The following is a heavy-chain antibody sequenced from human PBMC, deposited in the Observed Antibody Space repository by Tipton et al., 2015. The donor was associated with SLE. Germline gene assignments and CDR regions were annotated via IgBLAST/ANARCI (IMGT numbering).Heavy chain of an antibody. V-gene: IGHV4-34*01. J-gene: IGHJ4*02. CDR2: IYYSGST. CDR3: ARDGRGVTMDRGVIIYFDY. CDR1: GGSFSGYY. D-gene: IGHD3-10*01. Sequence: TLSLTCAVYGGSFSGYYWSWIRQPPGKGLEWIGSIYYSGSTYYNPSLKSRVTISVDTSKNQFSLKLSSVTAADTAVYYCARDGRGVTMDRGVIIYFDYWGQGTLVTVSS.